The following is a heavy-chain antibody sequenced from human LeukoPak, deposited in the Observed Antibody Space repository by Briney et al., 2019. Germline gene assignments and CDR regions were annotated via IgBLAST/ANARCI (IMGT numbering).Heavy chain of an antibody. CDR1: GFTFSHYG. V-gene: IGHV3-48*04. J-gene: IGHJ3*02. Sequence: PGGSLRLSCAASGFTFSHYGMHWVRQAPGKGLEWVSYISSSSSTIYYADSVKGRFTISRDNAKNSLYLQMNSLRAEDTAVYYCARDRSTLIRLYAFDIWGQGTMVTVSS. CDR3: ARDRSTLIRLYAFDI. CDR2: ISSSSSTI. D-gene: IGHD5/OR15-5a*01.